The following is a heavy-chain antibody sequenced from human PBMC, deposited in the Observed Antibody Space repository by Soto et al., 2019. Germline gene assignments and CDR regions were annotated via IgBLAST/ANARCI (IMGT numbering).Heavy chain of an antibody. J-gene: IGHJ4*02. Sequence: SGPTLVHPTQTLTLTCNFSGFSLSTSGMCVSWIRRPPGKDLEWLALIAWDDDKDYSTSLKTRLTIPKETSKNQVVLTMTNMDPVDTATYYCARTTHYDCSGYYSSRVFDYWGQGTLVTVSS. CDR2: IAWDDDK. V-gene: IGHV2-70*01. D-gene: IGHD3-22*01. CDR1: GFSLSTSGMC. CDR3: ARTTHYDCSGYYSSRVFDY.